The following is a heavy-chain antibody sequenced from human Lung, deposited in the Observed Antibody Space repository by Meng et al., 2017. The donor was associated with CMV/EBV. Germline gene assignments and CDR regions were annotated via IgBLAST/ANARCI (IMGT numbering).Heavy chain of an antibody. V-gene: IGHV1-46*01. Sequence: SSLVSXYASSYTPTNYYIHWLRHAPGQGLEWMGIINPSDNTTIYAQKFQGRVSMTRDTSTSTVYMELSSLRSDDTALYYCARDLGYSNSWYFQYYIDGWGQGTXVTVSS. CDR3: ARDLGYSNSWYFQYYIDG. D-gene: IGHD6-13*01. CDR2: INPSDNTT. CDR1: SYTPTNYY. J-gene: IGHJ4*02.